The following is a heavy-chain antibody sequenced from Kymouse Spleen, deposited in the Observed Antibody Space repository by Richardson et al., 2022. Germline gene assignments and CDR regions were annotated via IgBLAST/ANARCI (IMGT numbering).Heavy chain of an antibody. Sequence: QVQLQQWGAGLLKPSETLSLTCAVYGGSFSGYYWSWIRQPPGKGLEWIGEINHSGSTNYNPSLKSRVTISVDTSKNQFSLKLSSVTAADTAVYYCAREGVRGVLDYWGQGTLVTVSS. CDR2: INHSGST. CDR1: GGSFSGYY. D-gene: IGHD3-10*01. CDR3: AREGVRGVLDY. V-gene: IGHV4-34*01. J-gene: IGHJ4*02.